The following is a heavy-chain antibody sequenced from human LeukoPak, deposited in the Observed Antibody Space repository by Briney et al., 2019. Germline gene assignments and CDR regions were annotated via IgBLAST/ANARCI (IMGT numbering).Heavy chain of an antibody. D-gene: IGHD3-9*01. J-gene: IGHJ6*03. CDR1: GGSISSYY. Sequence: PSETLSHTCTVSGGSISSYYWSWIRQPPGKGLEWIGYIYSSGSTNYNPSLKSRVTISVDTSKNQFSLKLSSVTAADTAVYYCARVPTYYDILTGSKELYYYMDVWGKGTTVTISS. CDR3: ARVPTYYDILTGSKELYYYMDV. V-gene: IGHV4-59*01. CDR2: IYSSGST.